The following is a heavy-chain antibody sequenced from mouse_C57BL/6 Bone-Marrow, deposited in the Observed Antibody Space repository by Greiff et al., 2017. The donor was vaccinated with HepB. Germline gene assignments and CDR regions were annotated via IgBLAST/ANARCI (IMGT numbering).Heavy chain of an antibody. V-gene: IGHV1-77*01. CDR2: IGPGSGST. D-gene: IGHD1-1*01. Sequence: VQVVESGAELVKPGASVKISCKASGYTFTDYYINWVKQRPGQGLEWIGKIGPGSGSTYYNEKFKGKATLTADKSSSTAYMQLSSLTSEDSAVYFCARRIYYYGSSYVADYAMDYWGQGTSVTVSS. J-gene: IGHJ4*01. CDR3: ARRIYYYGSSYVADYAMDY. CDR1: GYTFTDYY.